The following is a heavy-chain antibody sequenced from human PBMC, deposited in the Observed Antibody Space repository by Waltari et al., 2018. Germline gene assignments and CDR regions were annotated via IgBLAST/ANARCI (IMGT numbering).Heavy chain of an antibody. CDR2: IYYSGST. CDR1: GGSISSSSYY. Sequence: QLQLQESGPGLVKPSETLSLTCTVSGGSISSSSYYWGWIRQPPGKGLEWIGSIYYSGSTYYNPSLKSRVTISVDTSKNQFSLKLSSVTAADTAVYYCARQGGIAVAGRRTDAFDIWGQGTMVTVSS. D-gene: IGHD6-19*01. V-gene: IGHV4-39*01. J-gene: IGHJ3*02. CDR3: ARQGGIAVAGRRTDAFDI.